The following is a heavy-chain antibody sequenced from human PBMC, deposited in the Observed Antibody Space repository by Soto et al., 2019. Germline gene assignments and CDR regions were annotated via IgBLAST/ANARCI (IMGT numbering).Heavy chain of an antibody. Sequence: EVQLLESGGGLVQPGGSLRLSCAASGFTFSSYAMSWVRQAPGKGLEWVSAISGSGGSTYYADSVKGRFTISRDNSKNTLYLQMNSLRAEDTAVYYCAKDPLRLYDFWSGYYNDYYYGMDVWGQGTTVTVSS. V-gene: IGHV3-23*01. CDR2: ISGSGGST. CDR3: AKDPLRLYDFWSGYYNDYYYGMDV. D-gene: IGHD3-3*01. J-gene: IGHJ6*02. CDR1: GFTFSSYA.